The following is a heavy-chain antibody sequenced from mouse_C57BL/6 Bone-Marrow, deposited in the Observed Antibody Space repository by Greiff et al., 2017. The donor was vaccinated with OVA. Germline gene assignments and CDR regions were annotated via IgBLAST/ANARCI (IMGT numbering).Heavy chain of an antibody. V-gene: IGHV1-76*01. Sequence: VMLVESGAELVRPGASVKLSCKASGYTFTDYYISWVKQRPGQGLEWIARIYPGSGNIYYNEKFKGKATLTAEKASSTAYMQLSSLTSDDSAVYFCASSARFRDYFDYGGQGTALTVSS. CDR3: ASSARFRDYFDY. CDR2: IYPGSGNI. J-gene: IGHJ2*01. CDR1: GYTFTDYY.